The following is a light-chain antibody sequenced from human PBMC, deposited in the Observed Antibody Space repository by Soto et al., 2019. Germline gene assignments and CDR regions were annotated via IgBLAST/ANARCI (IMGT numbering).Light chain of an antibody. CDR2: EVT. V-gene: IGLV2-14*01. Sequence: QSALTQPASVSGSPGQSITISCTGTSSDVGGYHYVSWYQQHPGKAPKLMIYEVTNRPSGVSNRFSGSKSGNTASLTISGLQAEDEADYYCSSYTSNNVWVFDGGTKLTVL. J-gene: IGLJ3*02. CDR1: SSDVGGYHY. CDR3: SSYTSNNVWV.